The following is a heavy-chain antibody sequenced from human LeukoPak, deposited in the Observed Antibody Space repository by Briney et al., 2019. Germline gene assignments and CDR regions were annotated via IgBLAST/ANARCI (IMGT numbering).Heavy chain of an antibody. V-gene: IGHV4-59*01. Sequence: SETLSLTCTVSGGSINSYYWSWIRQPPGKGLEWIGYIYYSGSTNYNPSLKSRVTISVDTSKNQFSLKLNSVTAADTAVYYCARGSATFDYWGQGTLVTVSS. D-gene: IGHD2/OR15-2a*01. CDR3: ARGSATFDY. CDR1: GGSINSYY. J-gene: IGHJ4*02. CDR2: IYYSGST.